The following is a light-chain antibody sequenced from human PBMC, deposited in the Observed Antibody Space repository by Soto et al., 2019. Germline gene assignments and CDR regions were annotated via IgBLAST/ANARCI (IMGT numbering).Light chain of an antibody. V-gene: IGKV3-20*01. CDR2: GAS. CDR1: QSVSSSY. CDR3: QQYGSSPWT. J-gene: IGKJ1*01. Sequence: EIVLTQSPGTLSLSPGERATLSCRASQSVSSSYLAWYQQKPGQAPRLLIYGASSRATGIPDRFSGSGSGTGLTLTISRLEPEDFAVYYCQQYGSSPWTFGQGTKVEIK.